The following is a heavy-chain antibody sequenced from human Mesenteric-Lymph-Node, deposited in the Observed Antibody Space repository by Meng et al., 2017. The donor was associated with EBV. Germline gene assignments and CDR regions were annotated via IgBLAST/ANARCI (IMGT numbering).Heavy chain of an antibody. CDR3: ARRGAAPYNHYDRSGYENYYDY. D-gene: IGHD3-22*01. J-gene: IGHJ4*02. CDR2: IYYTGST. Sequence: QVPLPEPGPCRVKPSATLRLTCIVSVGSVISATYYWSWIRQPPGKGLEWIGYIYYTGSTNYNSSLKSRVTISVDTSKNQFSLKLSSVTAADTAVYYCARRGAAPYNHYDRSGYENYYDYWGQGTLVTVSS. CDR1: VGSVISATYY. V-gene: IGHV4-61*01.